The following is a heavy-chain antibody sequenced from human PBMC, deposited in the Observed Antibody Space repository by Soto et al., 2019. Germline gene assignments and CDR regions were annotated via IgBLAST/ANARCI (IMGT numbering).Heavy chain of an antibody. J-gene: IGHJ5*02. CDR2: IYYSGST. Sequence: LSLTCTVSGGSVSSGSYYWSWIRQPPGKGLEWIGYIYYSGSTNYNPSLKSRVTISVDTSKNQFTLKLSSVTAADTAVYYCARAHPRLNWFDPWGQGTLVTVSS. CDR3: ARAHPRLNWFDP. V-gene: IGHV4-61*01. CDR1: GGSVSSGSYY. D-gene: IGHD2-21*02.